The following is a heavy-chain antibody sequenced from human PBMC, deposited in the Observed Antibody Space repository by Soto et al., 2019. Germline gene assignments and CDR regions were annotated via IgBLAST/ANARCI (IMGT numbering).Heavy chain of an antibody. Sequence: GASVKVSCKVSGYTLTELSMHWVRQAPGKGLERMGGFDPEDGETIYAQKFQGRVTMTEDTSTDTAYMELSSLRSEDTAVYYCATSHTSQDIVVVVAATLDMDVWGQGTTVTVSS. D-gene: IGHD2-15*01. CDR1: GYTLTELS. CDR3: ATSHTSQDIVVVVAATLDMDV. CDR2: FDPEDGET. J-gene: IGHJ6*02. V-gene: IGHV1-24*01.